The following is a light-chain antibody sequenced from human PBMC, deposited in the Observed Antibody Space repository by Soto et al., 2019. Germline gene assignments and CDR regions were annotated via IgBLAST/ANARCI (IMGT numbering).Light chain of an antibody. CDR2: VAT. CDR3: QQTYNTPPWT. CDR1: ENIGSY. J-gene: IGKJ2*02. V-gene: IGKV1-39*01. Sequence: DVQMTQSPSSLSASVGDRVTISCRASENIGSYLNWYQHKAGGAPKLLISVATKLQSGVPSRISGSGSGTDFSLTISSLQVEDLATYYCQQTYNTPPWTFGQGTKLELK.